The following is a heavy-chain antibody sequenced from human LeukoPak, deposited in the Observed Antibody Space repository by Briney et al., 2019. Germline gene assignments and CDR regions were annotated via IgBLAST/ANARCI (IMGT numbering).Heavy chain of an antibody. CDR2: IFPGDSDT. CDR1: GYRVTSDW. Sequence: GGSLEVSFKGSGYRVTSDWIGWGGQMPGEGLEGVGNIFPGDSDTRYSPSFQGQVTISADKSVNTAYLQWNSLKASDTAMYYCARLSGRVVCSAGSCYIDSWGQGTLVTVSS. CDR3: ARLSGRVVCSAGSCYIDS. V-gene: IGHV5-51*01. D-gene: IGHD2-15*01. J-gene: IGHJ4*02.